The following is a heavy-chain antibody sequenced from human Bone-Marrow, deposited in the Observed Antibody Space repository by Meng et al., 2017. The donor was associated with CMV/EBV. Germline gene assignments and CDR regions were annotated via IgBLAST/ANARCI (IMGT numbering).Heavy chain of an antibody. J-gene: IGHJ6*02. V-gene: IGHV3-74*01. Sequence: GESLKISCAASGFTFSSYWMHWVRQAPGKGLVWVSRINSDGSSTSYADSVKGRFTISRDNAKNTLYLQMNSLRAEDTAVYYCLAKDCSGGSCYYYYYGMDVWGQGTTVTSP. CDR2: INSDGSST. CDR3: LAKDCSGGSCYYYYYGMDV. D-gene: IGHD2-15*01. CDR1: GFTFSSYW.